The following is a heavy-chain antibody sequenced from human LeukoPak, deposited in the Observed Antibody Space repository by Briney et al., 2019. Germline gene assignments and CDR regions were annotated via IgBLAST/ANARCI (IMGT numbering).Heavy chain of an antibody. J-gene: IGHJ4*02. CDR3: ARGSHFSGWNY. CDR1: GGSFSGYY. V-gene: IGHV4-34*01. Sequence: SETLSLTCAVYGGSFSGYYWSWIRQPPGKGLEWIGEINHSGSTNYNPSLESRVTISVDTSKNQYSLKLSSVTAADTAVYYCARGSHFSGWNYWGQGTLVTVSS. CDR2: INHSGST. D-gene: IGHD6-19*01.